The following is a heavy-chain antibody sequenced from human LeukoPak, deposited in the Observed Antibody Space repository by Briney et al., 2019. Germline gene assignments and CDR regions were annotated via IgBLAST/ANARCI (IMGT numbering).Heavy chain of an antibody. Sequence: GGSLRLSCAASGFTFSSHDMNWVRQAPGKGLEWVPSITTATSSYTYYADSVKGRFTISRDDAKNSLYLQMDSLRAEDTAVYYCARDYGGPHYFDYWGQGTLVTVSS. V-gene: IGHV3-21*01. CDR2: ITTATSSYT. CDR1: GFTFSSHD. D-gene: IGHD2-15*01. CDR3: ARDYGGPHYFDY. J-gene: IGHJ4*02.